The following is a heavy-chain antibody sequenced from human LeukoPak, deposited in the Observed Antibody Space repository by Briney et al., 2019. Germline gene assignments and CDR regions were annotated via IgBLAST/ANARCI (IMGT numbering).Heavy chain of an antibody. D-gene: IGHD1-26*01. Sequence: GGSLRLSSAASGFTCSSYAMSWVRQAPGKGLEWVSTISGSGGSTYYADSVKGRFTVSRDNSKGTLYLQMNSLRAEDAALYYCAKTTSGTFSPWGQGTLVTVSS. CDR2: ISGSGGST. J-gene: IGHJ5*02. V-gene: IGHV3-23*01. CDR1: GFTCSSYA. CDR3: AKTTSGTFSP.